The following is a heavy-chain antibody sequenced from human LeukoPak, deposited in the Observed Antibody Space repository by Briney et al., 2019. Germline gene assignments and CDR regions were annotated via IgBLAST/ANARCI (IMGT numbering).Heavy chain of an antibody. V-gene: IGHV6-1*01. D-gene: IGHD2-8*01. CDR1: GDSVSSNSAA. CDR2: TYYRSKWYN. CDR3: ARDRCTNGVCLDTFDY. J-gene: IGHJ4*02. Sequence: SQTLSLTCAISGDSVSSNSAAWNWIRQSPSRGLEWLGRTYYRSKWYNDYAVSVKSRITINPDTSKNQFSLQLNSVTPEDTAVYYCARDRCTNGVCLDTFDYWGQETLVTVSS.